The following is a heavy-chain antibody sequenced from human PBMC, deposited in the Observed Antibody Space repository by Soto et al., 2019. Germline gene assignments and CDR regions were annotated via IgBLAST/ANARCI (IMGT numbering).Heavy chain of an antibody. CDR2: IYFSGVT. V-gene: IGHV4-31*03. CDR1: GGSISSAGYY. J-gene: IGHJ3*01. CDR3: ARDPWRTPPEAAFDV. D-gene: IGHD1-1*01. Sequence: SETLSLTCTVSGGSISSAGYYWSWIRQHPGKGLEWIRYIYFSGVTYYNPSLESRVTISVDTSKNQFSLRLSSVTAADTAVYYCARDPWRTPPEAAFDVCGQGTKVTVSS.